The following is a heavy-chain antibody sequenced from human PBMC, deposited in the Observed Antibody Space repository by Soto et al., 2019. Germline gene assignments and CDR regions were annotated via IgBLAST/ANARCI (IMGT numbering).Heavy chain of an antibody. D-gene: IGHD5-18*01. CDR1: GGSISSYY. CDR3: ARGPGYSYGFPYYFDY. Sequence: SETLSLTCTVSGGSISSYYWSWIRQPAGKGLEWIGRIYTSGSTNYNPSLKSRVTMSVDTSKSQFSLKLSSVTAADTAVYYCARGPGYSYGFPYYFDYWGQGTLVTVSS. J-gene: IGHJ4*02. CDR2: IYTSGST. V-gene: IGHV4-4*07.